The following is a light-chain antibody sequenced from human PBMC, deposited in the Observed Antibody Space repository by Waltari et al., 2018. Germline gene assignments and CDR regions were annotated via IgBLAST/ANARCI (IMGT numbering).Light chain of an antibody. CDR1: SSDVGSYNL. CDR3: CSYAGSSTFYV. CDR2: EGS. V-gene: IGLV2-23*01. J-gene: IGLJ1*01. Sequence: QSALTQPASVSGSPGQSITISCTGPSSDVGSYNLVYWYQQYPGKAPKLMIYEGSKRPSGVSNRFSGSKSGNTASLTISGLQAEDEADYYCCSYAGSSTFYVFGTGTKVTVL.